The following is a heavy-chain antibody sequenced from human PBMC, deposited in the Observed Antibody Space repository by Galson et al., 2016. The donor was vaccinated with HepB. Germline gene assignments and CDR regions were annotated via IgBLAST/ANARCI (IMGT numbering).Heavy chain of an antibody. CDR2: IKPDGSEK. CDR1: TFTFNDYW. V-gene: IGHV3-7*01. D-gene: IGHD2-15*01. Sequence: LRLSCADSTFTFNDYWMTWVRPAPGKGLEWVANIKPDGSEKYYVDSVKGRFTISRDNAKNSLYLQMNSLRAEDSAVYYCARRSCSATACYSASYKCFDSWGQGTLVTVSS. CDR3: ARRSCSATACYSASYKCFDS. J-gene: IGHJ4*02.